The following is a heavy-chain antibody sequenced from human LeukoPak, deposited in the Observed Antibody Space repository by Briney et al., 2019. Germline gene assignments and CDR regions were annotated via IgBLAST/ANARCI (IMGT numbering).Heavy chain of an antibody. J-gene: IGHJ5*02. CDR3: ARGRGSGHKENWFDP. D-gene: IGHD6-19*01. CDR1: GYTFPTYD. V-gene: IGHV1-8*01. Sequence: ASVKVSCKASGYTFPTYDIKWGRQAPGQGLEWMGRMNPNSGNTGYTQKFQGRVTMTRNTSISTAYMELSSLRSEDTAVYYCARGRGSGHKENWFDPWGQGTLVTVSS. CDR2: MNPNSGNT.